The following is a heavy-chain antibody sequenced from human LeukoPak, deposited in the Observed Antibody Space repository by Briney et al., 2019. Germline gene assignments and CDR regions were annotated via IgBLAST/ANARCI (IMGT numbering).Heavy chain of an antibody. CDR1: GYTFTSYA. Sequence: ASVKVSCKASGYTFTSYAISWVRQAPGQGLEWMGRIIPILGIANYAQKFQGRVTITADKSTSTAYMELSSLRSEDTAVYYCARDMGAGYNWNDPFDYWGQGTLVTVSS. CDR3: ARDMGAGYNWNDPFDY. D-gene: IGHD1-1*01. J-gene: IGHJ4*02. CDR2: IIPILGIA. V-gene: IGHV1-69*04.